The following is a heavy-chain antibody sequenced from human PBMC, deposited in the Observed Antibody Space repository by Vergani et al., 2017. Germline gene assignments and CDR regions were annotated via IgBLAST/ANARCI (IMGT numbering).Heavy chain of an antibody. CDR2: INPNSGGT. D-gene: IGHD3-10*01. CDR3: ARALSWGSGSYYVNWFDP. V-gene: IGHV1-2*02. J-gene: IGHJ5*02. Sequence: QVQLVQSGAEVKKPGASVKVSCKASGYTFTGYYMHWVRQAPGQGLEWMGWINPNSGGTNYAQKFQGRVTMTTDTSTSTAYMELRSLRSDDTAVYYCARALSWGSGSYYVNWFDPWGQGTLVTVSS. CDR1: GYTFTGYY.